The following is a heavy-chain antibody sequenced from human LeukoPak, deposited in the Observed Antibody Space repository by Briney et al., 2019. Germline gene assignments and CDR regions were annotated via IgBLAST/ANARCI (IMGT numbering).Heavy chain of an antibody. CDR1: GGTFSSYA. D-gene: IGHD5-12*01. CDR3: ARVGYSGYDWVFDY. Sequence: ASVKVSCKASGGTFSSYAISWVRQAPGQGLEWMGGIIPIFGTANYAQKFQGRVTITTDESTSTAYMELSSLRSEDTAVYYCARVGYSGYDWVFDYWGQGTLVTVSS. CDR2: IIPIFGTA. V-gene: IGHV1-69*05. J-gene: IGHJ4*02.